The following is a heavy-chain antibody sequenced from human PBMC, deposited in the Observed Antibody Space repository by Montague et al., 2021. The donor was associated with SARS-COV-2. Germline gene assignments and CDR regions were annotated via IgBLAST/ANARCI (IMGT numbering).Heavy chain of an antibody. CDR2: FYYTGYT. CDR1: GASTSSNSYY. CDR3: ARIVGDWSSGSCYAVR. D-gene: IGHD2-2*01. J-gene: IGHJ4*01. V-gene: IGHV4-39*01. Sequence: SETLSLTCAVSGASTSSNSYYWGWIRQPPGKGLDWIGSFYYTGYTCYTPSLKSRVTISGDTSKNQFSLKLTSVTAADTAVYYCARIVGDWSSGSCYAVRWGQGPPVTVSS.